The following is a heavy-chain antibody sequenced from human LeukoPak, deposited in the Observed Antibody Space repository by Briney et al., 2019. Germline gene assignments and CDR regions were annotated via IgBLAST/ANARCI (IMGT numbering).Heavy chain of an antibody. CDR2: IYHSGST. CDR3: ARDRTVTTGFDY. D-gene: IGHD4-17*01. Sequence: SETLSLTCTVSGYSISSGYYWGWIRQPPGKGLEWIGSIYHSGSTYYNPSLKSRVTISVDTSKNQFSLKLSSVTAADTAVYYCARDRTVTTGFDYWGQGTLVTVSP. V-gene: IGHV4-38-2*02. CDR1: GYSISSGYY. J-gene: IGHJ4*02.